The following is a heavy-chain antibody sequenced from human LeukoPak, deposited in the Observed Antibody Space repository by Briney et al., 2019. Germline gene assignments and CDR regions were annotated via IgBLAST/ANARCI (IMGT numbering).Heavy chain of an antibody. J-gene: IGHJ4*02. CDR2: IIPIFGTA. CDR1: GGTFSSYA. Sequence: PLASVTVSCKASGGTFSSYAISWVRQAPGQGLEWMGGIIPIFGTANYAQKFQGRVTITADESTSTAYMELSSLRSEDTAVYYCASSLRRYYDSSGKLDYWGQGTLVTVSS. V-gene: IGHV1-69*13. CDR3: ASSLRRYYDSSGKLDY. D-gene: IGHD3-22*01.